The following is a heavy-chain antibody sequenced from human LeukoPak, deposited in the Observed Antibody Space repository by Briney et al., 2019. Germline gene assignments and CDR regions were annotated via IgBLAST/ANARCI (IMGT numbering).Heavy chain of an antibody. CDR2: IRGSDGST. CDR1: GFTFSSYT. D-gene: IGHD6-19*01. J-gene: IGHJ4*02. Sequence: GGSLRLSCAASGFTFSSYTMSWVRQAPGKGLEWVSAIRGSDGSTSYADSVKGRFTISRDNSKNTLYLRMNSLRTEDTAVYYCAKGHSAWFEDYFDYWGQGTLVTVSS. V-gene: IGHV3-23*01. CDR3: AKGHSAWFEDYFDY.